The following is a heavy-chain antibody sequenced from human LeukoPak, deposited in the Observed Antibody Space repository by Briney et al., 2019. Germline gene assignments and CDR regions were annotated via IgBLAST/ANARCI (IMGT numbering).Heavy chain of an antibody. CDR1: GFTFSSYA. CDR3: AGKRPAASFGLDY. J-gene: IGHJ4*02. CDR2: ISGSGGST. D-gene: IGHD2-2*01. Sequence: PGGSLRLSCAASGFTFSSYAMSWVRQAPGKGLEWVSAISGSGGSTYYADSVRGRFTISRDNSKNTLYLQMNSLRAEDTAVYYCAGKRPAASFGLDYWGQGTLVTVSS. V-gene: IGHV3-23*01.